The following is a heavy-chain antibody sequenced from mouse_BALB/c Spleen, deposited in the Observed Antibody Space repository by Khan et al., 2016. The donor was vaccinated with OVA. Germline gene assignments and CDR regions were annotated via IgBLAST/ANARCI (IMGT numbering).Heavy chain of an antibody. CDR3: ARQPYYHYNIMDY. Sequence: QVQLKESGPGLAAPSQSLSITCTISGFSLTNYGVHWIRQPPGEGLEWLVVIWSDGSTTYNSALQSRLTITKDNSQSQVFLKMNGLQTDDTAIYFCARQPYYHYNIMDYWGQGTSVTVSS. D-gene: IGHD2-10*01. V-gene: IGHV2-6-1*01. J-gene: IGHJ4*01. CDR1: GFSLTNYG. CDR2: IWSDGST.